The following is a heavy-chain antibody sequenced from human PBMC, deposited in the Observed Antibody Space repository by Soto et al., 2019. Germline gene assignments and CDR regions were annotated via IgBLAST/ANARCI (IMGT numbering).Heavy chain of an antibody. CDR1: GGSISSSNYF. Sequence: QLQLQESGPGLVKPSETLSLTCTVSGGSISSSNYFWGWIRQPPGKGLEWTGSIYYSGSTYYNPSLKSRVTISVDTSKNQFSLKLSSVTAADTAVYYCARQRRYSSSWYHFDNWGQGILVTVSS. CDR2: IYYSGST. D-gene: IGHD6-13*01. CDR3: ARQRRYSSSWYHFDN. V-gene: IGHV4-39*01. J-gene: IGHJ4*02.